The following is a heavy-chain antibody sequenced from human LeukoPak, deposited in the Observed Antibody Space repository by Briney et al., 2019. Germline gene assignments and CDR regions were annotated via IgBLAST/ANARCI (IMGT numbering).Heavy chain of an antibody. D-gene: IGHD3-10*01. V-gene: IGHV1-18*01. Sequence: ASVKVSCKASGYTFTSYGISWVRQAPGQGLEWMGWISAYNGNTNYAQKLQGRVTMTTDTSTSTAYMELRSLRSDDTAVYYCARVVQGDGLGSTQNWFDPWGQGTLVTVSS. J-gene: IGHJ5*02. CDR3: ARVVQGDGLGSTQNWFDP. CDR2: ISAYNGNT. CDR1: GYTFTSYG.